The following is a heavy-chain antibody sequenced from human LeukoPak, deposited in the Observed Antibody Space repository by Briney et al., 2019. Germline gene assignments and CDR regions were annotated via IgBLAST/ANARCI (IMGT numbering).Heavy chain of an antibody. CDR2: IYYSGTT. CDR3: AGGRSSVLGY. D-gene: IGHD6-19*01. J-gene: IGHJ4*02. V-gene: IGHV4-39*01. CDR1: GGSISSSTYY. Sequence: SETLSLTCTVSGGSISSSTYYWGWIRQPPGKGLEWIGSIYYSGTTYYNPSLKSRVTISADTSKNQFSLKLSSVTAADTAVYYCAGGRSSVLGYWGQGTLVTISS.